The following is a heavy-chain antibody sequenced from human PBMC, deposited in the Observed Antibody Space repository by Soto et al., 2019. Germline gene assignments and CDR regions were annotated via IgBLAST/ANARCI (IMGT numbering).Heavy chain of an antibody. D-gene: IGHD6-19*01. CDR3: ARVGYSSGWSGYYYYYYMDV. V-gene: IGHV1-18*01. CDR1: GYTFTSCG. J-gene: IGHJ6*03. Sequence: ASVKVSCKASGYTFTSCGISWVRQAPGQGLEWMGWISAYNGNTNYAQKLQGRVTMTTDASTSTAYMELRSLRSDDTAVYYCARVGYSSGWSGYYYYYYMDVWGKGTTVTVSS. CDR2: ISAYNGNT.